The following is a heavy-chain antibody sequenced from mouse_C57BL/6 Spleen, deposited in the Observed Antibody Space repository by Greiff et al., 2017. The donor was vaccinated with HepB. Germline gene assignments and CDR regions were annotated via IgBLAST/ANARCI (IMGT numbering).Heavy chain of an antibody. Sequence: VQLQQSGPELVKPGASVKISCKASGYAFSSSWMNWVKQRPVKGLEWIGRIYPGDGDTNYNGKFKGKATLTADKSSSTAYMQLSSLTSEDSAVYFCARSDYYGSSWFAYWGQGTLVTVSA. J-gene: IGHJ3*01. V-gene: IGHV1-82*01. D-gene: IGHD1-1*01. CDR3: ARSDYYGSSWFAY. CDR2: IYPGDGDT. CDR1: GYAFSSSW.